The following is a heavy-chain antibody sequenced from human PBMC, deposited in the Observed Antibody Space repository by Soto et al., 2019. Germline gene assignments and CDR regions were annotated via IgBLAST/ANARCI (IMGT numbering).Heavy chain of an antibody. Sequence: PGGSLRLSCAASGFTFSSYAMSWVRQAPGKGLEWVSGLSGSGGTTYYADSVRGRFSISRDNSKNTLYLQMNSLRAEDTAVYYCAKDLAAAGTISRYFEHWGQGTLVTVSS. CDR1: GFTFSSYA. CDR3: AKDLAAAGTISRYFEH. V-gene: IGHV3-23*01. D-gene: IGHD6-13*01. J-gene: IGHJ4*02. CDR2: LSGSGGTT.